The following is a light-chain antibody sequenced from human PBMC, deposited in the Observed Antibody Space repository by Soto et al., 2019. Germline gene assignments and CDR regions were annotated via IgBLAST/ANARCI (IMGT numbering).Light chain of an antibody. CDR1: QSVPNSR. Sequence: QRTCLSCRASQSVPNSRLAWYQQKPGQAPSLVISDTSIRATGIPDRFSGSSHGTDVTLTSSRVAADELTGYYCQQYDSSPRTFPQGTKVDIK. CDR2: DTS. CDR3: QQYDSSPRT. J-gene: IGKJ1*01. V-gene: IGKV3-20*01.